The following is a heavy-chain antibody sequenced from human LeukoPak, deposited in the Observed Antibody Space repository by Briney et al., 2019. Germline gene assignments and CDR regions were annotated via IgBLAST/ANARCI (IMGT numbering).Heavy chain of an antibody. J-gene: IGHJ4*02. Sequence: GGSLRLSCAASGFTFSSYAMSWVRQAPGKGLEWVSAISGSGGSTYYADSVKGRFTISRDNSKNTLYLQMNSLGAEDTAVYYCAKDFLTYYYDSSGYYYDYWGQGTLVTVSS. D-gene: IGHD3-22*01. CDR3: AKDFLTYYYDSSGYYYDY. CDR1: GFTFSSYA. V-gene: IGHV3-23*01. CDR2: ISGSGGST.